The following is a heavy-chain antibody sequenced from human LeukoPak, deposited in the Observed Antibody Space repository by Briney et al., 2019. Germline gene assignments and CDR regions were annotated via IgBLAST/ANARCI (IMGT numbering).Heavy chain of an antibody. CDR2: IYPRDGST. CDR3: ARDQEGFDY. V-gene: IGHV1-46*01. J-gene: IGHJ4*02. CDR1: GYTFTNNY. Sequence: ASVKVSCKASGYTFTNNYLHRVRQAPGQGLEWMGMIYPRDGSTSYAQNFQGRVTVTRDTSTTTVHMELRGLRSEDTAVYYCARDQEGFDYWGQGTVVTVSS.